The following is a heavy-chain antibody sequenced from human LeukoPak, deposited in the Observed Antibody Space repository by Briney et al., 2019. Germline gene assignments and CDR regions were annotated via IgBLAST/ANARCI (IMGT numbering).Heavy chain of an antibody. Sequence: GGSLRLSCAASGFTFSCYAMSWVRQAPGKGLEWVSAISGSGGSTYYADSVKGRFTISRDNSKNTLYLQMNSLRVEDTAVYYCAKRPGYYYDSSGYYQPTDYWGQGTLVTVSS. J-gene: IGHJ4*02. CDR2: ISGSGGST. D-gene: IGHD3-22*01. CDR3: AKRPGYYYDSSGYYQPTDY. CDR1: GFTFSCYA. V-gene: IGHV3-23*01.